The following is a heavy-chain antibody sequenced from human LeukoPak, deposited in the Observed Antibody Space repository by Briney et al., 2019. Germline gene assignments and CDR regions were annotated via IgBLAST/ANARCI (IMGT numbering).Heavy chain of an antibody. Sequence: GGSLRLSCVASGFTFYDYYMIWIRQAPGQGLECVSFIVRADDNTAEYADSVRGRFSISRDNSRNSVFLQMTSLTPEDTAVYYCARVNSAYSYFDFWGQGTPVTVSS. J-gene: IGHJ4*02. D-gene: IGHD5-12*01. CDR2: IVRADDNTA. CDR1: GFTFYDYY. CDR3: ARVNSAYSYFDF. V-gene: IGHV3-11*01.